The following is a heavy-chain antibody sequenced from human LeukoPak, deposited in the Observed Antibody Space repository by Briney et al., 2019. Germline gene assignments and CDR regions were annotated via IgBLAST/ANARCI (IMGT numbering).Heavy chain of an antibody. D-gene: IGHD6-13*01. V-gene: IGHV3-30-3*01. J-gene: IGHJ4*02. CDR3: ARAPSSSWYDEYYFDY. CDR1: GFTFSSYA. CDR2: ISYDGSNK. Sequence: GGSLRLSCAASGFTFSSYAMHWVRQAPGKGLEWVAVISYDGSNKYYADSVKGRFTISRDNAKNSLYLQMNSLRAEDTAVYYCARAPSSSWYDEYYFDYWGQGTLVTVSS.